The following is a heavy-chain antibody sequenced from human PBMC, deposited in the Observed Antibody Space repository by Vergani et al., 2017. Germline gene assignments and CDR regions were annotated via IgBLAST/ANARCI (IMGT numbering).Heavy chain of an antibody. CDR1: GFTFSSYS. V-gene: IGHV3-21*01. CDR2: ISSSSSYI. Sequence: EVQLVESGGGLVKPGGSLRLSCAASGFTFSSYSMNWVRQAPGKGLEWVSSISSSSSYIYYADSVKCRFTISRDNAKNSLYLQMNSLRAEDTAVYYCARDQYCGGDCYSSGDFDYWGQGTLVTVSS. D-gene: IGHD2-21*02. CDR3: ARDQYCGGDCYSSGDFDY. J-gene: IGHJ4*02.